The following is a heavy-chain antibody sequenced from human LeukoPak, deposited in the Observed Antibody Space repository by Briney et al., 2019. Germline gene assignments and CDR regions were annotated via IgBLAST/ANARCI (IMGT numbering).Heavy chain of an antibody. D-gene: IGHD5-18*01. CDR2: IKQDGSEK. J-gene: IGHJ4*02. V-gene: IGHV3-7*05. CDR3: ARDGYSHPHGY. Sequence: GGSLRLSCAASGFTFSSYWMNWVRQAPGKGLEWVANIKQDGSEKYYVDSVKGRFTISRDNAKNSLYLQMNSLRAEDTAVYYCARDGYSHPHGYWGQGCLVTVSS. CDR1: GFTFSSYW.